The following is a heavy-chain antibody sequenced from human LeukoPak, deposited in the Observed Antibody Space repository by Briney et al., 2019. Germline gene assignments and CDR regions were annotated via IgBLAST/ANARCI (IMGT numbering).Heavy chain of an antibody. V-gene: IGHV4-30-4*01. CDR2: IYYSGST. Sequence: PSETLSLTCTVSGGSISSGDYYWSWSRQPPGKGLEWIGYIYYSGSTYYNPSLKSRVTISVDTSKNQFSLKLSSVTAADTAVYYSADYCSGGSCSYAFDIWGQGTMVTVSS. D-gene: IGHD2-15*01. CDR3: ADYCSGGSCSYAFDI. CDR1: GGSISSGDYY. J-gene: IGHJ3*02.